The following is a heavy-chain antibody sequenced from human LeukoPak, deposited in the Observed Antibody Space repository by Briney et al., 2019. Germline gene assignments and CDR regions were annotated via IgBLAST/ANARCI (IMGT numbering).Heavy chain of an antibody. CDR1: GYTFTSYY. CDR2: INPSGGST. J-gene: IGHJ4*02. CDR3: ARGSLTYYYDSSGYFDY. V-gene: IGHV1-46*01. D-gene: IGHD3-22*01. Sequence: ASVKVSCNASGYTFTSYYMHWVRQVPGQGLEWMGIINPSGGSTSYAQKFQGRVTMTRDMSTSTVYMELSSLRSEDTAVYYCARGSLTYYYDSSGYFDYWGQGTLVTVSS.